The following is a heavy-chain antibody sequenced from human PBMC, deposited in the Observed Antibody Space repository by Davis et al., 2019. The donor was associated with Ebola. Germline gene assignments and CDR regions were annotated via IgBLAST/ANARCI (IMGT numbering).Heavy chain of an antibody. CDR3: ARGYDSFDP. CDR1: GYTFTSYY. Sequence: ASVKVSCKASGYTFTSYYIHWVRQAPGQGLEWMGIINPRDGSSSYAQRFQDRVTMTRDTSTNTVYMELSSLRSEDTAVYYCARGYDSFDPWGQGNLVTVSS. V-gene: IGHV1-46*01. CDR2: INPRDGSS. D-gene: IGHD3-3*01. J-gene: IGHJ5*02.